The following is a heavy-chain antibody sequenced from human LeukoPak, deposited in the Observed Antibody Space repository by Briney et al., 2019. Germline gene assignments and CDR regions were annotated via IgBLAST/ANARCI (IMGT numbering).Heavy chain of an antibody. Sequence: ASVEVSCKTSGYTFTGYYMHWVRQAPGQGLEWMGWINPNSGGTNYAQKFQGRVTMTRDTSISTAYMELSRLRSDDTAVYYCARVGPYNWNYSGAFDIWGQGTMVTVSS. D-gene: IGHD1-7*01. CDR1: GYTFTGYY. CDR2: INPNSGGT. CDR3: ARVGPYNWNYSGAFDI. V-gene: IGHV1-2*02. J-gene: IGHJ3*02.